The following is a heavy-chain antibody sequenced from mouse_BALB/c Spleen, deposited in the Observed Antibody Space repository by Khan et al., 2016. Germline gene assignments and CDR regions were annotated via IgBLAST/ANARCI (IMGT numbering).Heavy chain of an antibody. Sequence: EVKLEVSGPDLVKPSQSLSLTCTVTDYSITSGYKWHWRRQFPGNKLEWLGNIHYSGSTNYNPSLESRITITRDTSKNQFFLQLNSVTNEETATYYCARSMDYWGQGTSVTVSS. CDR3: ARSMDY. CDR2: IHYSGST. CDR1: DYSITSGYK. V-gene: IGHV3-1*02. J-gene: IGHJ4*01.